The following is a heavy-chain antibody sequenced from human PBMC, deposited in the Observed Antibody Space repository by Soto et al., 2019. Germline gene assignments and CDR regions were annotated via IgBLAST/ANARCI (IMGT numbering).Heavy chain of an antibody. J-gene: IGHJ5*02. CDR3: ARKSGIQPIRAGWFDP. Sequence: QITLKESGPTLVKPTQTLTLTCTFSGFSLTTSGVGVGWFRQPPGKALEWLAVIFWDDDKRYSPILESRLTITKDTSKNQVVLTLTHLDPVDTATYYCARKSGIQPIRAGWFDPWGQGTLVTVSS. V-gene: IGHV2-5*02. D-gene: IGHD5-18*01. CDR2: IFWDDDK. CDR1: GFSLTTSGVG.